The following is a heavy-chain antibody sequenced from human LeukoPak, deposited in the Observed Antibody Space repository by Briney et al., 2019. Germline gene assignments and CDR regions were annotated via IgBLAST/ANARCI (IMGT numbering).Heavy chain of an antibody. CDR3: ARDRIPLYDYVWGSYRSFPFDY. D-gene: IGHD3-16*02. J-gene: IGHJ4*02. CDR1: GFTFSSYS. Sequence: GGSLRLSCAASGFTFSSYSMNWVRQAPGKGLEWVSYISSSSSTIYYADSVKGRFTISRDNAKNSLYLQMNSLRAEDTAVYYCARDRIPLYDYVWGSYRSFPFDYWGQGTLVTVSS. V-gene: IGHV3-48*04. CDR2: ISSSSSTI.